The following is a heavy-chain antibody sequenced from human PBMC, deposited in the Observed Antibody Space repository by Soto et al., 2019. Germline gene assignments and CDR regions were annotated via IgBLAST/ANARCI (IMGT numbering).Heavy chain of an antibody. V-gene: IGHV6-1*01. CDR2: TYYRSKWYN. Sequence: PSQTLSLTCAISGDSVSSNSAAWNWIRQSPSRGLEWLGRTYYRSKWYNDYAVSVKSRITINPDTSKNQFSLQLNSVTPEDTAVYYCAGEAAAGLFGYRWFDPWGQGTLVTVSS. CDR3: AGEAAAGLFGYRWFDP. CDR1: GDSVSSNSAA. D-gene: IGHD6-13*01. J-gene: IGHJ5*01.